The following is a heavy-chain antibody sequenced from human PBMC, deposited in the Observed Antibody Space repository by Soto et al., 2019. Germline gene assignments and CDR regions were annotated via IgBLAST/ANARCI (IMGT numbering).Heavy chain of an antibody. J-gene: IGHJ4*02. D-gene: IGHD6-6*01. Sequence: SETLSLTCTVSGGSISSSSYYWGWIRQPPGKGLEWIGSIYYSGSTYYNPSLKSRVTISVDTSKNQFSLKLSSVAAADTAVYYCARTYSSSTEIDYWGQGTLVTVSS. V-gene: IGHV4-39*01. CDR2: IYYSGST. CDR1: GGSISSSSYY. CDR3: ARTYSSSTEIDY.